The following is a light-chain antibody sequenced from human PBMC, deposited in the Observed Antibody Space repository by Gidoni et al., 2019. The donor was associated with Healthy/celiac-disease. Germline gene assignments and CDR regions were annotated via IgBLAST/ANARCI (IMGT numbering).Light chain of an antibody. CDR1: SSDVGGYNY. V-gene: IGLV2-14*01. CDR2: DVS. J-gene: IGLJ2*01. CDR3: SSYTSSSTLV. Sequence: QSSLTQPASVSGSPGHSITISCTGTSSDVGGYNYVSWYQQHPGKAPKLMIYDVSNRPSGVSNRFSGSKSGNTASLTISGLQAEDEADYYCSSYTSSSTLVFSGGTKLTVL.